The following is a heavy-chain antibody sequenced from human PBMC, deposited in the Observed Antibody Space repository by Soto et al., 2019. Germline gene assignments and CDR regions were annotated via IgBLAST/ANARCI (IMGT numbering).Heavy chain of an antibody. CDR1: GFSLSTSGMC. CDR2: IDWGDDK. J-gene: IGHJ6*02. D-gene: IGHD3-10*01. V-gene: IGHV2-70*01. Sequence: SGPTLVNPTQTLTLTCTFSGFSLSTSGMCVSWIRQPSGKALEWLALIDWGDDKYYTTSLKTRLTISKDTSKNQVVLTMTNMDPVDTATYNCARILTLRGLRGYYSGMDVWAQGTTVTVSS. CDR3: ARILTLRGLRGYYSGMDV.